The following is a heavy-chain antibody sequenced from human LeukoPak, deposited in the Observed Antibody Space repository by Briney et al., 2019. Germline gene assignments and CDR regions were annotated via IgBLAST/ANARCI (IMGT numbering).Heavy chain of an antibody. CDR1: GFSFSDYA. J-gene: IGHJ3*02. CDR3: ARGKGYCTNGVCPGAFDI. Sequence: GGSLRLSCAASGFSFSDYAIYWVRQTPGKGLEWVAFIRYDGSNKYYADSVKGRFTISRDNSKNTLYLQMNSLRAEDTAVYYCARGKGYCTNGVCPGAFDIWGQGTMVTVSS. CDR2: IRYDGSNK. V-gene: IGHV3-30*02. D-gene: IGHD2-8*01.